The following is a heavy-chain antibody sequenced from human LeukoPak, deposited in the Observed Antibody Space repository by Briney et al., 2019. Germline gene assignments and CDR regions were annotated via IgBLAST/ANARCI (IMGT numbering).Heavy chain of an antibody. D-gene: IGHD3-10*01. CDR3: ARVRDIYFGESTFDY. V-gene: IGHV1-18*01. J-gene: IGHJ4*02. CDR1: GYTFTSYG. Sequence: ASVKVSCKASGYTFTSYGISWVRQAPGQGLEWMGWISAYNGNTNYAQKLQGRVTMTTDTSTSTAYMELRSLRSDDTAVYYCARVRDIYFGESTFDYWGQGALVTVSS. CDR2: ISAYNGNT.